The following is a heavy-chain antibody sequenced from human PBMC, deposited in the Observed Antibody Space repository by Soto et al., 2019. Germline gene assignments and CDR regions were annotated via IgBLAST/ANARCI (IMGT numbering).Heavy chain of an antibody. J-gene: IGHJ4*02. D-gene: IGHD5-12*01. Sequence: EVQLLESGGGLVQPGGSLRLSCAASGFTFSTYSMAWVHQAPGKGLAWVSGLSGGGANTFYADSVKGRFTISVDNSKNTVYLQMNSLRVEDTAVYYCARWDGYGDEWGQGTLVTVSS. CDR2: LSGGGANT. CDR1: GFTFSTYS. CDR3: ARWDGYGDE. V-gene: IGHV3-23*01.